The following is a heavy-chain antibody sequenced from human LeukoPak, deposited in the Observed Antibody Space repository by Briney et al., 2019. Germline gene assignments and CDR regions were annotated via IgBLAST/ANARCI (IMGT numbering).Heavy chain of an antibody. CDR3: ARDGYCSTTSCDNYFDP. V-gene: IGHV1-2*02. Sequence: GESLKISCKASGYTFTGYYMHWVRQAPGQGLEWMGWINPNSGGTNYAQKFQGRVTMTRDTSISTTYMELSRLTSDDTAVYYCARDGYCSTTSCDNYFDPWGQGTLVTVSS. CDR2: INPNSGGT. J-gene: IGHJ5*02. D-gene: IGHD2-2*02. CDR1: GYTFTGYY.